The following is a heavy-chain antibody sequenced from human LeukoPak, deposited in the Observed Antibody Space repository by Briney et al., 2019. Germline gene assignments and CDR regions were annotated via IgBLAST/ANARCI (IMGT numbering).Heavy chain of an antibody. CDR3: ASSTMIVYYYYYYMDV. J-gene: IGHJ6*03. CDR2: IIPIFGTA. CDR1: GGTFSSYA. D-gene: IGHD3-22*01. V-gene: IGHV1-69*05. Sequence: SVKVSCKASGGTFSSYAISWVRQAPGQGLEWMGGIIPIFGTANYAQKFHGRVTITTDESTSTAYMELSSLRSEDTAVYYCASSTMIVYYYYYYMDVWGKGTTVTVSS.